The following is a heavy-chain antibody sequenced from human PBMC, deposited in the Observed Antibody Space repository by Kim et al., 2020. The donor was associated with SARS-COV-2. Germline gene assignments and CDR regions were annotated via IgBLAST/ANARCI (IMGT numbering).Heavy chain of an antibody. Sequence: GGSLRLSCAASGFTFSKYWMHWVRQVPGEGLVWVSRSNEDGSITNYADSVRGRFTISRDNARSTLYLQMNSLGAEDTALYYCARDLSGSDAHWGQGTLVTVSS. CDR1: GFTFSKYW. D-gene: IGHD5-12*01. J-gene: IGHJ4*02. V-gene: IGHV3-74*01. CDR2: SNEDGSIT. CDR3: ARDLSGSDAH.